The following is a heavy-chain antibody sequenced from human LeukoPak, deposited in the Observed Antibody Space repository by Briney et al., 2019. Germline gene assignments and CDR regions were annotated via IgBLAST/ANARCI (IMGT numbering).Heavy chain of an antibody. Sequence: PSETLSLTCTVSGGSISSYYWSWVRQPPGKGLEWIGYIYYSGSTNYNPPLKSRVTISVDTSKNQFSLKLSSVTAADTAVYYCARENFGMKELERRQYYYYGMDVWGQGTTVTVSS. CDR2: IYYSGST. D-gene: IGHD1-1*01. V-gene: IGHV4-59*01. CDR1: GGSISSYY. CDR3: ARENFGMKELERRQYYYYGMDV. J-gene: IGHJ6*02.